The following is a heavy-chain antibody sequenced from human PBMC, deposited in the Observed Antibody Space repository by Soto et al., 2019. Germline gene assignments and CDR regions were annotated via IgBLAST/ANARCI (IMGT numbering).Heavy chain of an antibody. J-gene: IGHJ4*02. CDR1: GGTSSSYA. Sequence: SVKVSCKASGGTSSSYAISWVRQAPGQGLEWMGGIIPIFGTANYAQKFQGRVTITADESTSTAYMELSSLRSEDTAVYYCARDRAHCSGGSCYSSAVFDYWGQGTLVTVSS. CDR2: IIPIFGTA. V-gene: IGHV1-69*13. D-gene: IGHD2-15*01. CDR3: ARDRAHCSGGSCYSSAVFDY.